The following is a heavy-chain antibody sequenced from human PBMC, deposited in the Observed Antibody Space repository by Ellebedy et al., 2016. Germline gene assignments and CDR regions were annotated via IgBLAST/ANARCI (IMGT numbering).Heavy chain of an antibody. V-gene: IGHV3-74*01. J-gene: IGHJ4*02. CDR2: ITADGSDT. CDR3: ARDGGWGTPFDY. Sequence: GGSLRLSCAVSGFTFSDHYMDWVRQAPGKGLVWVSRITADGSDTAYADSVRGRFTISRDNAKNTVYLQMNSLRPEDTAVYYCARDGGWGTPFDYWGQGTLVTVSS. CDR1: GFTFSDHY. D-gene: IGHD3-16*01.